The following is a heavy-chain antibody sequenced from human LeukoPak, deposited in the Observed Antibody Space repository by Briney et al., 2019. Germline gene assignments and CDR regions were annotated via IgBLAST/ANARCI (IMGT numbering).Heavy chain of an antibody. CDR3: ARHDYGGNSGDY. Sequence: GGSLRLSCAASGFIFSGYWMHWVRQAPGKGLVWLSRIKNDGSITSYADSVKGRFTISRDNAKNSLYLQMNSLRDEDTAVYYCARHDYGGNSGDYWGQGTLVTVSS. V-gene: IGHV3-74*01. J-gene: IGHJ4*02. CDR2: IKNDGSIT. CDR1: GFIFSGYW. D-gene: IGHD4-23*01.